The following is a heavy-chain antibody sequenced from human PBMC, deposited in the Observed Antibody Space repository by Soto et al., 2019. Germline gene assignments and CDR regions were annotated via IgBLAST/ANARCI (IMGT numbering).Heavy chain of an antibody. CDR3: ARDSGITMIVVVILYGMDV. D-gene: IGHD3-22*01. CDR2: INPSGGST. Sequence: EASVKVSCKASGYTFTSYYMHWVRQAPGQGLEWMGIINPSGGSTSYAQKFQGRVTMTRDTSTSTVYMELSSLRSEDTAVYYCARDSGITMIVVVILYGMDVWGQGTTVTVSS. CDR1: GYTFTSYY. J-gene: IGHJ6*02. V-gene: IGHV1-46*01.